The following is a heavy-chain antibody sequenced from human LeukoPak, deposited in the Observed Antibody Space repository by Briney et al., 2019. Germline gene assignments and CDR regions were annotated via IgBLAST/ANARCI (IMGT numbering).Heavy chain of an antibody. V-gene: IGHV3-23*01. D-gene: IGHD5-18*01. Sequence: GGSLRLSCAASGFTFSSYAMSWVRQAPGKGLEWVSAISGSGGSTYYADSVKGRFTISRDNSKNTLYLQMNSLRAEDTAVYYCARTRGYSYGYGFDYWGQGTLVTVSS. CDR3: ARTRGYSYGYGFDY. CDR1: GFTFSSYA. CDR2: ISGSGGST. J-gene: IGHJ4*02.